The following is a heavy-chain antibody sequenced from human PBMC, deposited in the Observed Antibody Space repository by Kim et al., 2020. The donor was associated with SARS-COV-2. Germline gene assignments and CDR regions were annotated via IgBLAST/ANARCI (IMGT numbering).Heavy chain of an antibody. V-gene: IGHV3-64*01. CDR3: ARGSSSDSSSVFDY. D-gene: IGHD6-6*01. J-gene: IGHJ4*02. Sequence: ANSGKGRFTISRDNSKNTLYLQMGSLRAEDMAVYYCARGSSSDSSSVFDYWGQGTLVTVSS.